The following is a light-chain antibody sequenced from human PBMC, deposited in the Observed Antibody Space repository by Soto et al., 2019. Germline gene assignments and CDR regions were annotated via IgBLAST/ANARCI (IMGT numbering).Light chain of an antibody. CDR1: QSIRSW. CDR2: DAS. CDR3: QLYYSFSKT. Sequence: DIQMTQSPSTLSASVGDRVTITCRAIQSIRSWLAWYQQKPGKAPQLLIYDASNLESWVPSRFSGSGAGTECTLTISSLQPDDFAAYYCQLYYSFSKTFGRGTKVEVK. J-gene: IGKJ1*01. V-gene: IGKV1-5*01.